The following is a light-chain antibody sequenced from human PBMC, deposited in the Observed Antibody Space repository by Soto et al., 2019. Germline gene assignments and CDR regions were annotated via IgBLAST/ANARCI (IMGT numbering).Light chain of an antibody. CDR2: DAS. CDR3: HQYGSLPT. CDR1: QSVSSY. J-gene: IGKJ1*01. V-gene: IGKV3-20*01. Sequence: EIVLTQSPGTLSLSPGKRATLSCRASQSVSSYLAWYQQKPGRAPRLLIYDASSRATGIPDRFSGSGSGTDFTLTISRLEPEDFAVYHCHQYGSLPTFGQGTKVDIK.